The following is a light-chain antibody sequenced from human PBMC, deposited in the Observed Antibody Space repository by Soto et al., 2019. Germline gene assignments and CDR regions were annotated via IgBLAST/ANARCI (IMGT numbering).Light chain of an antibody. V-gene: IGLV2-23*02. CDR1: SSDVGNYNL. Sequence: QSALTQPPSASGSPGQSVTISCTGTSSDVGNYNLVSWYQQRPGKAPNLIIYEVSKRPSGTSNRFSGSKSGNMASLTISGLQAEDEADYYCCSYVNTDTLVFGGGTKLTVL. J-gene: IGLJ3*02. CDR3: CSYVNTDTLV. CDR2: EVS.